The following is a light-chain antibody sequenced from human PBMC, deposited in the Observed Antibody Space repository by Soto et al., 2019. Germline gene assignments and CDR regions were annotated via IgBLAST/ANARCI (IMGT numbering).Light chain of an antibody. V-gene: IGKV2-28*01. CDR2: LGS. J-gene: IGKJ5*01. Sequence: DPVLTQSPLSLPVTPGEPASISCRSSQSLLHSNGYNYLDWYLQKPGQSPHLLIYLGSNRASGVPDRFSGSGSGTDFTLKISRVEAEDVGVYYCMQALQTPPTFVHGTRHEI. CDR1: QSLLHSNGYNY. CDR3: MQALQTPPT.